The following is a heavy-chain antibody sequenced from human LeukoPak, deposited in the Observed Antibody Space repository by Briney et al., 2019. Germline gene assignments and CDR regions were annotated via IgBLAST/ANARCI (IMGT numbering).Heavy chain of an antibody. V-gene: IGHV1-18*01. CDR2: ISAYNGNT. CDR3: ARDSPYCSSTSCYGGAT. D-gene: IGHD2-2*01. CDR1: GYTFTSYG. Sequence: ASVKVSCKASGYTFTSYGISWVRQAPGQGLEWMGWISAYNGNTNYAQKLQGRVTMTTDTSTSTAYMELSSLRSEDTAVYYCARDSPYCSSTSCYGGATWGQGTLVTGSS. J-gene: IGHJ4*02.